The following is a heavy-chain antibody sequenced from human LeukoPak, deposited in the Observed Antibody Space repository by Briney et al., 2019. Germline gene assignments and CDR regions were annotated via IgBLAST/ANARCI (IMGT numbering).Heavy chain of an antibody. CDR3: EREEPPGYMDV. V-gene: IGHV6-1*01. J-gene: IGHJ6*03. CDR2: TYYRSKWYN. CDR1: GDSVSSNSAA. D-gene: IGHD1-14*01. Sequence: SRTLSLTCAISGDSVSSNSAAWNWIRQYPSRGLEWLGRTYYRSKWYNDYAVSVKSRITINPDTSKNQFSLQLNSVTPEDTAVYYCEREEPPGYMDVWGKGTTVTVSS.